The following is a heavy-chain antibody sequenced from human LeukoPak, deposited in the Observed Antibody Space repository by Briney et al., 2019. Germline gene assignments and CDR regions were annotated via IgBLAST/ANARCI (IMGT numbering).Heavy chain of an antibody. CDR1: GYTLTELS. J-gene: IGHJ4*02. Sequence: ASVKVSCKVSGYTLTELSMHWVRQAPGKGLEWMGGFDPEDGETIYAQKFQGRVIMTEDTSTDTAYMELSSLRSEDTAVYYCASGKAHDYGDYVNLYYFDYWGQGTLVTVSS. CDR2: FDPEDGET. V-gene: IGHV1-24*01. D-gene: IGHD4-17*01. CDR3: ASGKAHDYGDYVNLYYFDY.